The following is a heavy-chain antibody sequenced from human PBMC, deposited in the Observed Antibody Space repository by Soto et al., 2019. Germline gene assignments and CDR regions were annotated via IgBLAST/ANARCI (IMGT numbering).Heavy chain of an antibody. V-gene: IGHV3-30*19. Sequence: QVQLVESGGGVVQPGRSLRLSCAASGFTFSSYGMHWVRQAPGKGLEWVAVISYDGSNKYYADSVKGRFTISRDNSKNTLYLQMNSLRAEDTAVYYCAREEGITIFGAQDAFDIWGQGTMVTVSS. CDR1: GFTFSSYG. D-gene: IGHD3-3*01. CDR2: ISYDGSNK. J-gene: IGHJ3*02. CDR3: AREEGITIFGAQDAFDI.